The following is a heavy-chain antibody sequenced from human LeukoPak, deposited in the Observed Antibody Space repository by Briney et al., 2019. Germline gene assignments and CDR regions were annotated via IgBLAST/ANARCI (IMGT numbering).Heavy chain of an antibody. Sequence: SVKVSCKASGGTFSSYAISWVRQAPGQGLEWMGGIIPIFGTANYAQKFQGRVTITTDESTSTAYMELSSLRSEDTAVYYCARGSGVAATHPRPFDYWGQGTLVTVSS. V-gene: IGHV1-69*05. CDR3: ARGSGVAATHPRPFDY. J-gene: IGHJ4*02. D-gene: IGHD2-15*01. CDR2: IIPIFGTA. CDR1: GGTFSSYA.